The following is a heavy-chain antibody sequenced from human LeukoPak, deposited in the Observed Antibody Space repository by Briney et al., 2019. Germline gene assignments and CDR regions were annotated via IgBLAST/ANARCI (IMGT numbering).Heavy chain of an antibody. CDR2: INHSGST. CDR3: AKSIAACRAGYYFDY. V-gene: IGHV4-34*01. CDR1: GGSFSGYY. Sequence: PSETLSLTCAVYGGSFSGYYWSWIRQPPGKGLEWIGEINHSGSTNYNPSLKSRVTISVDTSKNQFSLKLSSVTAADTAVYYCAKSIAACRAGYYFDYWGQGTLVTVSS. J-gene: IGHJ4*02. D-gene: IGHD6-6*01.